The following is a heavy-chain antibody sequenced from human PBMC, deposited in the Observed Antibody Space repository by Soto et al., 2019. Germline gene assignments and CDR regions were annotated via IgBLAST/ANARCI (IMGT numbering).Heavy chain of an antibody. CDR2: ISSSGSTI. D-gene: IGHD2-2*01. CDR1: GFTFSSYE. V-gene: IGHV3-48*03. J-gene: IGHJ6*02. Sequence: GGSLRLSCAASGFTFSSYEMNWVRQAPGKGLEWVSYISSSGSTIYYADSVKGRFTISRDNAKNSLYLQMNSLRVEDTAVYYCARDSDCHSTSCFFPPHVWGQGTTVTVAS. CDR3: ARDSDCHSTSCFFPPHV.